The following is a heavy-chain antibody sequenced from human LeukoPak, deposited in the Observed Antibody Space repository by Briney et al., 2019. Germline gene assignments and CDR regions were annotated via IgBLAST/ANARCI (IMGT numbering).Heavy chain of an antibody. D-gene: IGHD3-22*01. CDR2: ISSCSSYT. J-gene: IGHJ4*02. Sequence: KSGGSLRLSCAASGFTFSDYYMSWIRQAPGKGLEWVSYISSCSSYTNYADSVKGRFTISRDNAKNSLYLQMNSLRAEDTAVYYCARSTTYYDSSGNDYWGQGTLVTVSS. CDR3: ARSTTYYDSSGNDY. V-gene: IGHV3-11*03. CDR1: GFTFSDYY.